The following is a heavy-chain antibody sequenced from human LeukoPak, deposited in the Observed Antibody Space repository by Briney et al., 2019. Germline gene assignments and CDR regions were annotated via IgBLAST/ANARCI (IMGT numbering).Heavy chain of an antibody. V-gene: IGHV3-33*01. CDR3: ARGSGYSGYDAVDY. J-gene: IGHJ4*02. D-gene: IGHD5-12*01. CDR1: GFTFSSYG. Sequence: RGSRRLSCAASGFTFSSYGVHWVRQAPGKGLEWVAVIWYDGSNKYYADSVKGRFTISRDNSKNTLYLQMNSLRAEDTAVYYCARGSGYSGYDAVDYWGQGTLVTVSS. CDR2: IWYDGSNK.